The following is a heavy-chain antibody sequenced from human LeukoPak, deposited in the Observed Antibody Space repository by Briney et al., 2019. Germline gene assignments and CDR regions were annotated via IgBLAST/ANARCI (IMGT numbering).Heavy chain of an antibody. CDR2: ISSSSSTI. D-gene: IGHD2-15*01. CDR3: ARGVAAPWAFDI. J-gene: IGHJ3*02. CDR1: GFTFSSYS. Sequence: GGSLRLSCAASGFTFSSYSMNWVRQAPGKGLEWVSYISSSSSTIYYADSVKGRLTISRDNAKNSLYLQMSSLRAEDTAVYHCARGVAAPWAFDIWGQGTVVTVSS. V-gene: IGHV3-48*01.